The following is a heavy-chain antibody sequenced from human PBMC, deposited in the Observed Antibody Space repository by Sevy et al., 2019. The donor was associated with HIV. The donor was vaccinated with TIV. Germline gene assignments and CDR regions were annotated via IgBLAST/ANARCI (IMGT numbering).Heavy chain of an antibody. CDR2: IYYSGST. D-gene: IGHD3-16*01. Sequence: SETLSLTCTVSDGSISSYYWSWIRQPPGKGLEWIGYIYYSGSTNYNPSLKSRVTISVDTSKNQFSLKLSSVTAADTAVYYCARSYVDWFDPWGQGTLVTVSS. J-gene: IGHJ5*02. V-gene: IGHV4-59*01. CDR3: ARSYVDWFDP. CDR1: DGSISSYY.